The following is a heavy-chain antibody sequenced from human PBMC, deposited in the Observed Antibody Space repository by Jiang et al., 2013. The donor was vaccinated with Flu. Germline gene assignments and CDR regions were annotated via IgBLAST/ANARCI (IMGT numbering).Heavy chain of an antibody. J-gene: IGHJ4*02. CDR3: ARIPYYYDSSGYPSMAYYFDY. CDR1: GFSLSTSGMC. V-gene: IGHV2-70*01. CDR2: IDWDDDK. D-gene: IGHD3-22*01. Sequence: KPTQTLTLTCTFSGFSLSTSGMCVSWIRQPPGKALEWLALIDWDDDKYYSTSLKTRLTISKDTSKNQVVLTMTNMDPVDTATYYCARIPYYYDSSGYPSMAYYFDYWGQGTLVTVSS.